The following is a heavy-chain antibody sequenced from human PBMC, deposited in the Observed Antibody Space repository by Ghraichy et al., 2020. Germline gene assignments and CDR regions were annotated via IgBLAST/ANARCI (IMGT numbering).Heavy chain of an antibody. CDR2: IYYSGST. CDR1: GGSISSSSYY. Sequence: SETLSLTCTVSGGSISSSSYYWGWIRQPPGKGLEWIGSIYYSGSTYYNPSLKSRVTISVDTSKNQFSLKLSSVTAADTAVYYCALYSSGYINGDYWGQGTLVTVSS. V-gene: IGHV4-39*07. D-gene: IGHD3-22*01. J-gene: IGHJ4*02. CDR3: ALYSSGYINGDY.